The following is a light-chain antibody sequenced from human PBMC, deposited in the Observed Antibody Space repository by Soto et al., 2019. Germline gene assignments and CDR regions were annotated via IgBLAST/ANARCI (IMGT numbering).Light chain of an antibody. V-gene: IGKV1-39*01. J-gene: IGKJ1*01. CDR1: QSISGY. CDR2: AAS. Sequence: DIQMTQSPSSLSASVVDRVTITCRASQSISGYLNWYQKKSGQAPRLLMYAASSLQSGVPSRFSGSGSGTDFTLTISSLQPEDSATYYCQQSDSMPWTFGQGTKVDIK. CDR3: QQSDSMPWT.